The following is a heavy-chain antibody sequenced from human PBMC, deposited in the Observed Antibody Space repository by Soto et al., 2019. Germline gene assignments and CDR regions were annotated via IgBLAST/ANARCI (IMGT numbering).Heavy chain of an antibody. CDR1: GFSLSTSGVG. Sequence: QITLKESGPTLVKPTQTLTLTCTFSGFSLSTSGVGVGWIRQPPGKALEWLALIYWDDDKRYSPSLKSRLTITKDPSKNQVVLTMTNMDPVDTAQYYCAHLVVVTAIRGGWFDPWGQGTLVTVSS. CDR3: AHLVVVTAIRGGWFDP. D-gene: IGHD2-21*02. J-gene: IGHJ5*02. V-gene: IGHV2-5*02. CDR2: IYWDDDK.